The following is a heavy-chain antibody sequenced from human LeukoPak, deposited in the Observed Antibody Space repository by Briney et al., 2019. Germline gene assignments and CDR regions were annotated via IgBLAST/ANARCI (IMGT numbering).Heavy chain of an antibody. CDR2: IIPILGIA. V-gene: IGHV1-69*04. J-gene: IGHJ4*02. Sequence: SVKVSCKASGGTFISYAISWVRQAPGQGLEWMGRIIPILGIANYAQKFQGRVTITADKSTSTAYMELSSLRSEDTAVYYCASTYYYDSSGYYSHFDYWGQGTLVTVSS. CDR3: ASTYYYDSSGYYSHFDY. D-gene: IGHD3-22*01. CDR1: GGTFISYA.